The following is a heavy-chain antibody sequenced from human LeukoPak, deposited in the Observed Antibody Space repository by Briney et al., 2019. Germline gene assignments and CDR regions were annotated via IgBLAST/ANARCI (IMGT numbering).Heavy chain of an antibody. CDR2: INPNSGGT. J-gene: IGHJ3*02. CDR1: GYTFTGYY. V-gene: IGHV1-2*02. D-gene: IGHD1-1*01. Sequence: GASVKVSCKASGYTFTGYYMHWVRQTPGQGLEWMGWINPNSGGTNYAQKFQGRVTMTRDTSISTAYMELSRLRSDDTAVYYCARVRTTDTTGLSAFDIWGQGTMVTVSS. CDR3: ARVRTTDTTGLSAFDI.